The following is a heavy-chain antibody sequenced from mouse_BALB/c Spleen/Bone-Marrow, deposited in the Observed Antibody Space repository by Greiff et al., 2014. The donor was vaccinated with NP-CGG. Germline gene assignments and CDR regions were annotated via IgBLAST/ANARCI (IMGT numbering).Heavy chain of an antibody. CDR3: ARRCRDYYGSSYWYFDV. J-gene: IGHJ1*01. CDR1: GYSITSGYS. CDR2: IHYSGST. D-gene: IGHD1-1*01. Sequence: EVQLQQSGPDLVKPSQSLSLTCTVTGYSITSGYSWHWIRQFPGNKLEWMGYIHYSGSTNYNPYLKSRISITRDTSKNQFFLQLNSVTTEDTTTYDCARRCRDYYGSSYWYFDVWGAGTTVTVSS. V-gene: IGHV3-1*02.